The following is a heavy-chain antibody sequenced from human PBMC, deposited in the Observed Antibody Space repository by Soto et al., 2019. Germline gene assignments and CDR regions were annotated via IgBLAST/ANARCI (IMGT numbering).Heavy chain of an antibody. D-gene: IGHD2-15*01. Sequence: ASVKVSCKTSGGTFSSFAISWVRQAPGQGLEWMGGIIPIFETANYAQKFQGRVTITADEITGTAYMELRSLRSEDTGVYYCARQFEVVVLGVDHYYYYGMDVWGQMNTVT. CDR2: IIPIFETA. CDR3: ARQFEVVVLGVDHYYYYGMDV. V-gene: IGHV1-69*13. CDR1: GGTFSSFA. J-gene: IGHJ6*02.